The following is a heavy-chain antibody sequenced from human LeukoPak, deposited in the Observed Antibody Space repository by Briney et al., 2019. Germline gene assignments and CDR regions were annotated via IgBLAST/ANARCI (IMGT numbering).Heavy chain of an antibody. V-gene: IGHV3-13*01. D-gene: IGHD5-24*01. J-gene: IGHJ4*02. CDR3: ARWSDREMATINEKQGFDY. Sequence: GGSLRLSCAASGFTFSSYDMHWVRQATGKGLEWVSAIGTAGDTYYPGSVKGRFTISRENAKNSLYLQMNSLRAGDTAVYYCARWSDREMATINEKQGFDYWGQGTLVTVSS. CDR1: GFTFSSYD. CDR2: IGTAGDT.